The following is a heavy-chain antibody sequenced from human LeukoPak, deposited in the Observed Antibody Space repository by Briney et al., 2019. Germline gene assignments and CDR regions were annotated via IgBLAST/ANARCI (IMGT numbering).Heavy chain of an antibody. CDR3: ARARSGGYCSGGSCYATGSFDY. Sequence: PGGSLRLSCAASGFTFNSYAMSWVRQAPGKGLEWVSAISGSGDSTYSADSVKGRFTISRDNSKNTLYLQMNSLRAEDTAVYYCARARSGGYCSGGSCYATGSFDYWGQGTLVTVSS. V-gene: IGHV3-23*01. D-gene: IGHD2-15*01. CDR1: GFTFNSYA. J-gene: IGHJ4*02. CDR2: ISGSGDST.